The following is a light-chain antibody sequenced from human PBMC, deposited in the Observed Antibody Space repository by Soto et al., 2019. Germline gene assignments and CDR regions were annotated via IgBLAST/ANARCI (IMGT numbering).Light chain of an antibody. Sequence: DIQITQSPFFPAATLGDRVPLTCPASQSINKYLNWYQHKPGKAPTLLIYAASSLQSGVPSRFSGSGSGAAFTLTINNLQPEDFATYYCQQSYITPPLTFGQGTRLEIK. V-gene: IGKV1-39*01. CDR2: AAS. J-gene: IGKJ5*01. CDR1: QSINKY. CDR3: QQSYITPPLT.